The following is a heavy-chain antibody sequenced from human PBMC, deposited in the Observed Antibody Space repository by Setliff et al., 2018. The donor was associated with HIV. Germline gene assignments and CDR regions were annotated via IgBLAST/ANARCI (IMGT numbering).Heavy chain of an antibody. CDR1: GDYY. CDR3: ASVQVDSSGPFDY. CDR2: IYYSGST. D-gene: IGHD6-19*01. V-gene: IGHV4-39*07. Sequence: SETLSLTCIVSGDYYWGWIRQPPGKGLEWIGSIYYSGSTYYNPSLKSRVTISVDTSKNQFSLKLSSVTAADTAVYYCASVQVDSSGPFDYWGQGTLVTVSS. J-gene: IGHJ4*02.